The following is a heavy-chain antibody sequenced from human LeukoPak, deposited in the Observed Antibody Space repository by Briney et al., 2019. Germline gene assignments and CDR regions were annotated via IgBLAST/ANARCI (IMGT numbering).Heavy chain of an antibody. CDR1: KFSFSSYW. CDR2: INSDGSRT. J-gene: IGHJ4*02. Sequence: GGSLRLSCAASKFSFSSYWMHWVRQAPGKGLVWVSRINSDGSRTNCADSVKGRFTISRDNAKNTLYLQMSSLRAEDTAVYYCVRDDDRPDNGLDYWGQGTLVTVSS. V-gene: IGHV3-74*01. CDR3: VRDDDRPDNGLDY. D-gene: IGHD3-22*01.